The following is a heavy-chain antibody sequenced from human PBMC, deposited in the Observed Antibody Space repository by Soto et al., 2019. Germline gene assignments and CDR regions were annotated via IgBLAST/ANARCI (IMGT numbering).Heavy chain of an antibody. D-gene: IGHD3-3*01. J-gene: IGHJ6*02. Sequence: PSETLSLTCTVSGGSISSYYWSWIRQPPGKGLEWIGYIYYSGSTNYNPSLKSRVTISVDTSKNQFALKLSSVTAADTAVYYCARAGTIFVVVITGGMDVWGQGTTVTVSS. CDR2: IYYSGST. V-gene: IGHV4-59*01. CDR3: ARAGTIFVVVITGGMDV. CDR1: GGSISSYY.